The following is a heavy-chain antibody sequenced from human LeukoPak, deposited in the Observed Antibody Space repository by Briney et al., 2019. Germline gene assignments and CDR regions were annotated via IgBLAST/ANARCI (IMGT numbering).Heavy chain of an antibody. CDR2: ISYDGSNK. CDR1: GFTFSSYA. CDR3: ARVYHYDILTGYFDY. V-gene: IGHV3-30*04. J-gene: IGHJ4*02. Sequence: PGGSLRLSCAASGFTFSSYAMHWARQAPGKGLEWVAVISYDGSNKYYADSVKGRFTISRDNSKNTLYLQMNSLRAEDTAVYYCARVYHYDILTGYFDYWGQGTLVTVSS. D-gene: IGHD3-9*01.